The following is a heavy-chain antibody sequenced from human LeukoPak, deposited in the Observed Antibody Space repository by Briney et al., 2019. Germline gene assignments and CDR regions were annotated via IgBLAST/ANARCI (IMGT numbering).Heavy chain of an antibody. CDR1: GYTFTSYY. Sequence: ASVKVSCKASGYTFTSYYMHWVRQAPGQGLEWMGIINPSGGSTSYAQKFQGRVTMTRDTSTSTVYMELSSLRSEDTAVYYCARALRFGVVINYFDYWGQGTLVTVSS. J-gene: IGHJ4*02. D-gene: IGHD3-3*01. CDR2: INPSGGST. CDR3: ARALRFGVVINYFDY. V-gene: IGHV1-46*01.